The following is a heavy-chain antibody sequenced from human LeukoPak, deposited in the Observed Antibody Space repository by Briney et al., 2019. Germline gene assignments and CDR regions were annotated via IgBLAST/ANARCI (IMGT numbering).Heavy chain of an antibody. V-gene: IGHV4-30-4*08. D-gene: IGHD3-3*01. Sequence: SETLSLTCTVSGGSISSGDYYWSWIRQPPGKGLEWIGYVYYSGSTYYNPSLKSRVTISVDTSKNQFSLKLSSVTAADTAVYYCARASFWSGYQDYWYFDLWGRGTLVTVSS. CDR1: GGSISSGDYY. CDR3: ARASFWSGYQDYWYFDL. J-gene: IGHJ2*01. CDR2: VYYSGST.